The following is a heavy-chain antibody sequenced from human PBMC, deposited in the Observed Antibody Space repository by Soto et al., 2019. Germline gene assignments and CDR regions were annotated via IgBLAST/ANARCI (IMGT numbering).Heavy chain of an antibody. Sequence: PGGSLRLSCAASGFTFSSYGMHWVRQAPGKGLEWVAVIWYDGSNKYYADSVKGRFTISRDNSKNTLYLQMNSLRAEDTAVYYCARAFTYSSGWHYGMDVCGQGTTVTVSS. V-gene: IGHV3-33*01. CDR2: IWYDGSNK. CDR3: ARAFTYSSGWHYGMDV. D-gene: IGHD6-19*01. J-gene: IGHJ6*02. CDR1: GFTFSSYG.